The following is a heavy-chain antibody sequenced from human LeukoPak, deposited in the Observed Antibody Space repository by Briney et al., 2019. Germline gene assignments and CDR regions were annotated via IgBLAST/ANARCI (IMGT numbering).Heavy chain of an antibody. CDR2: IGTAGDT. CDR1: GFTFSSYD. Sequence: GGSLRLSCAASGFTFSSYDMHWVRQAIGKGLEWVSAIGTAGDTYYPGSVKGRFTISRDNSKNTLYLQMNSLRAEDTAVYFCAKTMGAIDHDYWGQGTLVTVSS. D-gene: IGHD1-26*01. V-gene: IGHV3-13*01. J-gene: IGHJ4*02. CDR3: AKTMGAIDHDY.